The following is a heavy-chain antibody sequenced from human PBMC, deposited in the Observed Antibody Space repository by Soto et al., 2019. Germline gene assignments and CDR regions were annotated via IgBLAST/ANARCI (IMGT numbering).Heavy chain of an antibody. J-gene: IGHJ4*02. D-gene: IGHD6-13*01. CDR3: ARERRSWYYLDY. CDR1: GYTFTSYD. V-gene: IGHV1-8*01. Sequence: QVQLVQSGVEVKKPGASVKGSCKASGYTFTSYDINWMRQAAGQGLEWMGWMNPNSGNTGYAQKFQGRVTMTRNTSINTAYMELSSLRSEDTAVYYCARERRSWYYLDYWGQGTLVTVSS. CDR2: MNPNSGNT.